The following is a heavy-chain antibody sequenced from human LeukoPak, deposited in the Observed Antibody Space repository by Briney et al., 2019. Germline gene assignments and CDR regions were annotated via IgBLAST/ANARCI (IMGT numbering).Heavy chain of an antibody. CDR1: GGTFSTFG. J-gene: IGHJ4*02. CDR3: ARVGGYCSSTSCSNFDY. CDR2: IIPIFGPA. V-gene: IGHV1-69*13. D-gene: IGHD2-2*01. Sequence: GASVKVSCKASGGTFSTFGLSWVRQAPGQGLEWTGGIIPIFGPANYAQKFQGRVTITADESTSTAYMELSSLRSEDTAVYFCARVGGYCSSTSCSNFDYWGQGTLVTVSS.